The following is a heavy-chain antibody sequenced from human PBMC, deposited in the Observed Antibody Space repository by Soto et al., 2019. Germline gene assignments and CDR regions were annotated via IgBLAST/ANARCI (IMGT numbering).Heavy chain of an antibody. CDR2: ISGGGYST. J-gene: IGHJ4*02. CDR3: AKEADSQYPYLPY. D-gene: IGHD2-2*02. CDR1: GFTFSSSA. V-gene: IGHV3-23*01. Sequence: EVQLLESGGGLVQPGGSLRLSCAASGFTFSSSATSWVRQAPGRGLEWVSAISGGGYSTYYTDSVKGRFTISRDNSKNTLYLQMNSLRAEDTALYYCAKEADSQYPYLPYWGQGSLVTVSS.